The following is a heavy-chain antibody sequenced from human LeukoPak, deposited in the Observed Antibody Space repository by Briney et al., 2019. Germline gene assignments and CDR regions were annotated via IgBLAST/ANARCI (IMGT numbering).Heavy chain of an antibody. CDR3: ARGYGYFSY. D-gene: IGHD3-10*01. CDR1: GGSFSGYY. CDR2: INHSGST. Sequence: SETLSLTCAVYGGSFSGYYWSWIRQPPGKGLEWIGEINHSGSTNYNPSLKSRVTISVDTSKNQFSLKLSSVTAADRAVYYCARGYGYFSYWGQGTLVTVSS. V-gene: IGHV4-34*01. J-gene: IGHJ4*02.